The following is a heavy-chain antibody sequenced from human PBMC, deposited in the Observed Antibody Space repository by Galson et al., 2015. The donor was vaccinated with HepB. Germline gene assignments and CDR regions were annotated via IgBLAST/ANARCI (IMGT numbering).Heavy chain of an antibody. Sequence: QSGAKVKKPGESLRISCNGSGYSFTNNWINWVRQMPGKGLEWMGRIDPTDSYSNYSPSFQGRVTISVDKSISTAYLHWSSLKASDTAMYYCAISEWIAPLPDYWGQGTQVTVSS. D-gene: IGHD3-3*01. CDR1: GYSFTNNW. CDR3: AISEWIAPLPDY. V-gene: IGHV5-10-1*01. CDR2: IDPTDSYS. J-gene: IGHJ4*02.